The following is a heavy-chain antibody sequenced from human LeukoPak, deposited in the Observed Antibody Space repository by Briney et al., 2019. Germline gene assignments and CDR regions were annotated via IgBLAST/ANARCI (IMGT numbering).Heavy chain of an antibody. J-gene: IGHJ4*02. Sequence: SETLSLTCTVSGGSISPYYWSWIRQPPGKGLEWIGYIYDSGSTNYNPSLKSRVTISRDTSKKQFSLNLSSVTAADTAVYYCAREGAWGNYCSSTSCPIPYWGQGTLVTVSS. CDR2: IYDSGST. CDR3: AREGAWGNYCSSTSCPIPY. V-gene: IGHV4-59*01. CDR1: GGSISPYY. D-gene: IGHD2-2*01.